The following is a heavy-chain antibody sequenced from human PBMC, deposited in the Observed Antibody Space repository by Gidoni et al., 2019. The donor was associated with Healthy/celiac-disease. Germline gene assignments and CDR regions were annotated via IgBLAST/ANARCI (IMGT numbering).Heavy chain of an antibody. J-gene: IGHJ6*02. V-gene: IGHV3-9*01. CDR3: AKGSGGYGMDV. CDR2: ISWNSGSI. CDR1: GFTFDDYA. Sequence: EVQLVESGGGLVQRGRSLRLSCAASGFTFDDYAMHWVRQAPGKGLEWVSGISWNSGSIGYADSVKGRFTISRDNAKNSLYLQMNSLRAEDTALYYCAKGSGGYGMDVWGQGTTVTVSS. D-gene: IGHD3-10*01.